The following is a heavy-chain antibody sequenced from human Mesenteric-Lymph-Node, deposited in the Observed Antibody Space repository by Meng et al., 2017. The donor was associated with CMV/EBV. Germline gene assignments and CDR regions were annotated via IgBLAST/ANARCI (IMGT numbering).Heavy chain of an antibody. Sequence: TCTFSAFSLSTSGVGVGWLRPPPGKALEWLALIYWNDDERYSPSLKSRLTITKDTSKNQVVLTMTNMDPVDTATYYCAHSYPHLFDYWGQGTLVTVSS. J-gene: IGHJ4*02. CDR3: AHSYPHLFDY. CDR1: AFSLSTSGVG. V-gene: IGHV2-5*01. CDR2: IYWNDDE. D-gene: IGHD2-21*01.